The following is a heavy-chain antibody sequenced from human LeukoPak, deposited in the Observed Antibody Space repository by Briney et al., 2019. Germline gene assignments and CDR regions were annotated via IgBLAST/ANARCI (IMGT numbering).Heavy chain of an antibody. D-gene: IGHD3-3*01. CDR2: IYSSGST. J-gene: IGHJ4*02. Sequence: SEILSLTCVVSGASIRNSHHYWVWIRQPPGKGLEWIGSIYSSGSTYYNQSLRTRVTISVDTSKNQFSLKLSSVTAADTAVYYCARVIRTSGYYSNPKSGSFDLWGQGSLVTVSS. CDR3: ARVIRTSGYYSNPKSGSFDL. CDR1: GASIRNSHHY. V-gene: IGHV4-39*01.